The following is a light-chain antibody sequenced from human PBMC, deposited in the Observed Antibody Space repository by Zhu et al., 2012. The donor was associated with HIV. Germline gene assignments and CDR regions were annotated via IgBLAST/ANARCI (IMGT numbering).Light chain of an antibody. CDR2: GAS. Sequence: ENVLTQSPGTLSLSPGERATLSCRASQSVINNYLSWYQQKPGQAPRPLIYGASSRATGIPDRFTGSGSGTDFTLTISRLGPEDFAVYYCQQYGSSTFTFGQGTKLEIK. V-gene: IGKV3-20*01. CDR1: QSVINNY. CDR3: QQYGSSTFT. J-gene: IGKJ2*01.